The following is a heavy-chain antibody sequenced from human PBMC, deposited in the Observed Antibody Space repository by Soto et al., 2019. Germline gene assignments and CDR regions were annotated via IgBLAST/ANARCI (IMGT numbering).Heavy chain of an antibody. V-gene: IGHV4-61*01. D-gene: IGHD4-17*01. CDR1: GDSVTSDSHY. CDR2: IYYSGNT. Sequence: PSETLSLTCTVSGDSVTSDSHYWGWIRQPPGKGLESIGYIYYSGNTFYNPSLRGRVTISLDPSKNQVSLKLRSVTAADTAVYYCARFDFGYYKMDVWGQGTTVTVSS. CDR3: ARFDFGYYKMDV. J-gene: IGHJ6*03.